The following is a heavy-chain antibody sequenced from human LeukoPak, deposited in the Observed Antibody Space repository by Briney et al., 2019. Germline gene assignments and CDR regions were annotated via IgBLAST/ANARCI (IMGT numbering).Heavy chain of an antibody. D-gene: IGHD2-2*01. CDR1: GFTFSNAW. CDR3: TRLGGGSPDLIIVPGANKLKWYDP. CDR2: IKSKTDGGTT. J-gene: IGHJ5*02. V-gene: IGHV3-15*01. Sequence: GGSLRLSCAASGFTFSNAWMSWVRQAPGKGLEWVGRIKSKTDGGTTDYAAPVKGRFTISRDDSKSTTYLQMNSLKTEDTALYRCTRLGGGSPDLIIVPGANKLKWYDPWGQGTLVTVSS.